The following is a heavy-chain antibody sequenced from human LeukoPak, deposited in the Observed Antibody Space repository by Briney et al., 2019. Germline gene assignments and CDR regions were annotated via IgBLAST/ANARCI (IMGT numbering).Heavy chain of an antibody. CDR2: MSADGSLE. Sequence: GGSLRLSCEGSGFIFSNYAMNWVRQAPGKGLEWVAIMSADGSLEFYGDSVKGRFVISRDNSKSTLYLQMNNLRVNDTAVYYCAKDVWFGGGLDSWGQGTLVTVSS. CDR3: AKDVWFGGGLDS. V-gene: IGHV3-30*18. CDR1: GFIFSNYA. J-gene: IGHJ4*02. D-gene: IGHD3-10*01.